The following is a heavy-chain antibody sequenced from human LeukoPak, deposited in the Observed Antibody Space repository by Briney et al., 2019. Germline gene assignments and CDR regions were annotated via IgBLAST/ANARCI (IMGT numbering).Heavy chain of an antibody. CDR2: IYHSGST. V-gene: IGHV4-59*01. CDR1: GASMSTYY. J-gene: IGHJ4*02. Sequence: TSETLSLTCTVSGASMSTYYWSWIRQPPGKGLEWIAYIYHSGSTNYNPSLRSRVTISVDTSKNQFSLKLSSVTAADTAVYYCARDGYGGIDYWGQGVLVTVSS. D-gene: IGHD4-23*01. CDR3: ARDGYGGIDY.